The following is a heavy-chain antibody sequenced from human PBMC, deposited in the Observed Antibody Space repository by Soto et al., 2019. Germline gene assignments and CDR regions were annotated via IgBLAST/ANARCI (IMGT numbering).Heavy chain of an antibody. CDR1: GFTFSGYW. D-gene: IGHD3-10*01. Sequence: GGSLRLSCEASGFTFSGYWMSWVRQTPGKGPEWVASIKEDGGEKNYLDSAKGRFTISRDNAKNSLYLQMNSLRVEDTAVYYCASRTLISGSPIPFHYWGQGTLVTVSS. J-gene: IGHJ4*02. CDR3: ASRTLISGSPIPFHY. V-gene: IGHV3-7*01. CDR2: IKEDGGEK.